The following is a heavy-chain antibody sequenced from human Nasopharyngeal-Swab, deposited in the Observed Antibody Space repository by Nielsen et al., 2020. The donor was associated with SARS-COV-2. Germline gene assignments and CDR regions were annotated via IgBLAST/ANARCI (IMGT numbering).Heavy chain of an antibody. CDR1: GFTFDDYA. CDR3: ARVGLGYSSGWYGAFDI. V-gene: IGHV3-9*01. J-gene: IGHJ3*02. CDR2: ISWNSGSI. D-gene: IGHD6-19*01. Sequence: SLKISCAASGFTFDDYAMHWVRQAPGKGLEWVSGISWNSGSIGYADSVKGRFTISRDNAKNSLYLQMNSLRAEDTAVYYCARVGLGYSSGWYGAFDIWGQGTMVTVSS.